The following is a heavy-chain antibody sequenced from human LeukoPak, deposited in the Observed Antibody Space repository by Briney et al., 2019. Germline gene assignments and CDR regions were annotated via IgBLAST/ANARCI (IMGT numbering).Heavy chain of an antibody. CDR2: ISGSGGST. J-gene: IGHJ4*02. V-gene: IGHV3-23*01. CDR3: AKEGLYYDSSGYYSGSFDY. Sequence: QPGGSLRLSCAASGFTFSSYAMSWVSQAPGKGLEWVSAISGSGGSTYYADSVKGRFTISRDNSENTLYLQMNSLRAEDTAVYYCAKEGLYYDSSGYYSGSFDYWGQGTLVTVSS. D-gene: IGHD3-22*01. CDR1: GFTFSSYA.